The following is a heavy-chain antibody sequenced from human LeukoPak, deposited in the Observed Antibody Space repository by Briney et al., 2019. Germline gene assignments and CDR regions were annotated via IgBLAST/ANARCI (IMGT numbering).Heavy chain of an antibody. CDR2: ISSSSSTI. CDR1: GFPFPTYA. Sequence: GGSLRLSCVASGFPFPTYAMMWVRQAPGKGLEWVSYISSSSSTIYYADSVKGRFTISRDNAKNSLYLQMNSLRAEDTAVYYCARERTLSAFDIWGQGTMVTVSS. V-gene: IGHV3-48*04. CDR3: ARERTLSAFDI. D-gene: IGHD2-2*01. J-gene: IGHJ3*02.